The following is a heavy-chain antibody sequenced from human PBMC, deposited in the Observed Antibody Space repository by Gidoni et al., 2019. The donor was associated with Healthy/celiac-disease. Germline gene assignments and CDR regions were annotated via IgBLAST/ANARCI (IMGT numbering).Heavy chain of an antibody. J-gene: IGHJ4*02. D-gene: IGHD3-22*01. V-gene: IGHV4-59*01. CDR1: GGSISSCY. CDR3: ARGWGYYDSSGYYFDY. CDR2: IYYSGST. Sequence: QVQLQESGPGLVKPSETLSLTCTVSGGSISSCYWSWIRQPPGKGLEWIGYIYYSGSTNYNPSLTSRVTISVDTSKTQSSLKLSSVTAADTAVYYCARGWGYYDSSGYYFDYWGQGTLVTVSS.